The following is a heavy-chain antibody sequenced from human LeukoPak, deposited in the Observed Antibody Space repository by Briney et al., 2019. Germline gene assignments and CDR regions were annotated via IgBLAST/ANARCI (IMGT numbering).Heavy chain of an antibody. V-gene: IGHV3-30*03. CDR2: ISYDGSNK. J-gene: IGHJ2*01. Sequence: GGSLRLSCAASRFTFSDYDMHWVRQAPGKGLEWVAVISYDGSNKNYAESVKGRFTISRDNSKNTLYLQMNSLRAEDTAVYYCASRWYFDLWGRGTLVSVSS. CDR3: ASRWYFDL. CDR1: RFTFSDYD.